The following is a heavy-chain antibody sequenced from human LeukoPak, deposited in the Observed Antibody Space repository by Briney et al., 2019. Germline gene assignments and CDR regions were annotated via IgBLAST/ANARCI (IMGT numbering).Heavy chain of an antibody. D-gene: IGHD5-18*01. J-gene: IGHJ3*02. CDR2: ISSSGSTI. Sequence: GGSLRLSCAASGFTFSSYEMNWARQAPGKGLEWVSYISSSGSTIYYADSVKGRFTISRDNAKNSLYLQMNSLRAEDTAVYYCARVVDTAMVGLGAFDIWGQGTMVTVSS. V-gene: IGHV3-48*03. CDR1: GFTFSSYE. CDR3: ARVVDTAMVGLGAFDI.